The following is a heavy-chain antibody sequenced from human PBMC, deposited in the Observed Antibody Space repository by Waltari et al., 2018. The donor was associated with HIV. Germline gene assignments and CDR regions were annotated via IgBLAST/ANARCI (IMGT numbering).Heavy chain of an antibody. CDR3: ARDRSDDFWSGPNYGMDV. J-gene: IGHJ6*02. CDR2: IRGSNTYI. CDR1: RCDLNTCS. D-gene: IGHD3-3*01. V-gene: IGHV3-21*06. Sequence: EEHLVDSGGGLVKPGESLRLCCAASRCDLNTCSMHRVRQAPGKRMVWVSSIRGSNTYIYYADSVKGRFTISRDNAKNSLYLQMSSLRAEDTAVYYCARDRSDDFWSGPNYGMDVWGQGTTVTVSS.